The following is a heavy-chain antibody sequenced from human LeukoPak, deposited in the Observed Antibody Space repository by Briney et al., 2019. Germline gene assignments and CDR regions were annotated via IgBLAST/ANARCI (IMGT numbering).Heavy chain of an antibody. Sequence: GGSLRLSCVVSGFTFSSYTMNWVRQAPGKGLEWVSSISSRSIYIYYADSVKGRFTIPRDNAKNSLYLQMNSLRAEDTAVYYCASDRYYYGSGSYYSGAFDNWGQGTLVTVSS. J-gene: IGHJ4*02. CDR2: ISSRSIYI. CDR1: GFTFSSYT. V-gene: IGHV3-21*01. CDR3: ASDRYYYGSGSYYSGAFDN. D-gene: IGHD3-10*01.